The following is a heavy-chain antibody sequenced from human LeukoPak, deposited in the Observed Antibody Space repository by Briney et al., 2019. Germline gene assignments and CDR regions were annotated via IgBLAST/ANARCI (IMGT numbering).Heavy chain of an antibody. Sequence: SETLSLICTVSGVSISRYYWSWIRQPAGKGLEWIGRVYSSGSTTYNPSLQSRVTISVDTSKNQFSLKLSSVTAADTAVYYCASNSFDYYGSGSYSVDYWGQGTLVTVSS. CDR1: GVSISRYY. CDR2: VYSSGST. J-gene: IGHJ4*02. V-gene: IGHV4-4*07. CDR3: ASNSFDYYGSGSYSVDY. D-gene: IGHD3-10*01.